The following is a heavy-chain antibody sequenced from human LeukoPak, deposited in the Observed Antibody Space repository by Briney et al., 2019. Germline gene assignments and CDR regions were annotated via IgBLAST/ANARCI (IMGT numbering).Heavy chain of an antibody. CDR1: DFPFRGFR. CDR2: ISSSSSYI. D-gene: IGHD5-24*01. J-gene: IGHJ4*02. V-gene: IGHV3-21*01. Sequence: GGPLNPSFAPPDFPFRGFRMTGVRQAPGKGREGASSISSSSSYIYYADSVKGRFTISRDNAKNSLYLQMNSLRAEDTAVYYCARDSGGDGYFDYWGQGTLVTVSS. CDR3: ARDSGGDGYFDY.